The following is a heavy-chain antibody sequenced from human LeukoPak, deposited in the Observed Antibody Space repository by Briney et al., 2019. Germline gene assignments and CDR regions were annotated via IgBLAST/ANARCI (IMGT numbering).Heavy chain of an antibody. CDR2: ISAYKGDT. D-gene: IGHD3-10*01. V-gene: IGHV1-18*01. CDR3: ARVLLWFGELPSYRFDP. J-gene: IGHJ5*02. Sequence: ASVKVSCKASGYMFTSYSVSWVRQAPGQGLEWMGWISAYKGDTNYAQKLQGRVTMTTDTSTSTAYMELRSLRSDDTAVYYCARVLLWFGELPSYRFDPWGQGTLVTVSS. CDR1: GYMFTSYS.